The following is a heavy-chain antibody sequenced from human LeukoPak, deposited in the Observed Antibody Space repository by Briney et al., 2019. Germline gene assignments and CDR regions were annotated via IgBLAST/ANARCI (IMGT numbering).Heavy chain of an antibody. J-gene: IGHJ3*02. V-gene: IGHV4-34*01. CDR2: INHSGST. Sequence: SETLSLTCAVYGGSFSGYYWSWIRQPPGKGLEWIGEINHSGSTNYNPSLKSRVTLSVDTSKNQFSLKLSSVTAADTAVCYCARVREQQLVRAAFDIWGQGTVVTVSS. CDR1: GGSFSGYY. CDR3: ARVREQQLVRAAFDI. D-gene: IGHD6-13*01.